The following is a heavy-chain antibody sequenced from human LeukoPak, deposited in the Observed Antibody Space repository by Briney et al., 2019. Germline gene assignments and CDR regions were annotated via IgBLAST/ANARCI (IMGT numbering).Heavy chain of an antibody. J-gene: IGHJ6*03. Sequence: SETLSLTCTVSGGSISSYYWSWIRQPPGKGLEWIGYIYHSGSTYYNPSLKSRVTISVDRSKNQFSLKLSSVTAADTAVYYCARDHGPYPYYYYMDVWGKGTTVTVSS. CDR1: GGSISSYY. CDR3: ARDHGPYPYYYYMDV. V-gene: IGHV4-59*12. CDR2: IYHSGST. D-gene: IGHD2-2*01.